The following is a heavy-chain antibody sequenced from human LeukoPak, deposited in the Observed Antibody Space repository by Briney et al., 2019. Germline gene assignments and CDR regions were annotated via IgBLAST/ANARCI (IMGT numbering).Heavy chain of an antibody. D-gene: IGHD5-18*01. CDR2: IIPIFGTA. V-gene: IGHV1-69*05. CDR1: GGTFSSYA. Sequence: SVEVSCKASGGTFSSYAISWVRQAPGQGLEWMGRIIPIFGTANYAQKFQGRVTITTDESTSTAYMELSSLRSEDTAVYYCARERGYSYGYPDYWGQGTLVTVSS. CDR3: ARERGYSYGYPDY. J-gene: IGHJ4*02.